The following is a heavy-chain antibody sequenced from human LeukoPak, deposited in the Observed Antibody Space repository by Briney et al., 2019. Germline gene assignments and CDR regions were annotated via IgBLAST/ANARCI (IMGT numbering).Heavy chain of an antibody. CDR3: TTSRRFYYGSGTFQY. CDR2: LDPVDGET. J-gene: IGHJ1*01. D-gene: IGHD3-10*01. CDR1: GYTLNALS. V-gene: IGHV1-24*01. Sequence: GASVKVSCKASGYTLNALSIHWVRQAPGEGLEWMGGLDPVDGETIYAQRFQGRVTMTEDTSTDTAYLDLRSLRSDDTAVYYCTTSRRFYYGSGTFQYWGRGTLLTVSS.